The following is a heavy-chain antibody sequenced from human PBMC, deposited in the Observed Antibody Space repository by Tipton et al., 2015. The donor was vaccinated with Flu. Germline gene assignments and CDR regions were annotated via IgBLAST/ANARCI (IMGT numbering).Heavy chain of an antibody. J-gene: IGHJ4*02. CDR1: GGSMRSGSFY. D-gene: IGHD3-22*01. CDR3: AREKIPASHYYDSSGYTNYFDL. Sequence: TLSLTCSVSGGSMRSGSFYWSWIRQPAGKGLEWIGRIYNTGSTDYNPSLKSRVTISIDTSEKQFSLQLTSVTAADTAVYYCAREKIPASHYYDSSGYTNYFDLWGQGTLVTVSS. CDR2: IYNTGST. V-gene: IGHV4-61*02.